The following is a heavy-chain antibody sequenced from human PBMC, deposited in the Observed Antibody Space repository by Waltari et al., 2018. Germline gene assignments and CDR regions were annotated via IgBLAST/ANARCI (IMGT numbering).Heavy chain of an antibody. J-gene: IGHJ4*02. Sequence: EVHLVESGGGLVKPGGSLRRACAGSAFTVTNGWLTWCRQDPGKGLEWVGLIKSKTEGGTIDYAAPVKGRFTISRDDSKNTLYLQMNSLKTEDTALYYCTTERDGSHEHWGQGTLVTVSS. CDR3: TTERDGSHEH. D-gene: IGHD6-19*01. CDR2: IKSKTEGGTI. V-gene: IGHV3-15*01. CDR1: AFTVTNGW.